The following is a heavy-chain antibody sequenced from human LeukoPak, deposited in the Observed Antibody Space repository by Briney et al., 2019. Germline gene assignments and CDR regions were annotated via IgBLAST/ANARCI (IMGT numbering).Heavy chain of an antibody. V-gene: IGHV3-9*01. Sequence: GGSLRLSCAASGFTFNEYAMHWVRQVPGKGLEWVASISWNSDNIAYADSVMGRFTISRDNAKSSLYLQMNSLRPGHTAFYYCTKDKGIINGFYYFDSWGQEPWSPSPQ. CDR3: TKDKGIINGFYYFDS. CDR2: ISWNSDNI. CDR1: GFTFNEYA. J-gene: IGHJ4*01. D-gene: IGHD3-10*01.